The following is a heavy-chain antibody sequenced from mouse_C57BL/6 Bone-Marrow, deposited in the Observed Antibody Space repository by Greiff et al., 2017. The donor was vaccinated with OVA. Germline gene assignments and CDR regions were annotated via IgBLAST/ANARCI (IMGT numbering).Heavy chain of an antibody. CDR1: GYTFTSYG. V-gene: IGHV1-81*01. CDR2: IYPRSGNT. CDR3: ARRDSNYAYFDY. D-gene: IGHD2-5*01. J-gene: IGHJ2*01. Sequence: VQRVESGAELARPGASVKLSCKASGYTFTSYGISWVKQRTGQGLEWIGEIYPRSGNTYYNEKFKGKATLTADKSSSTAYMELRSLTSEDSAVYFCARRDSNYAYFDYWGQGTTLTVSS.